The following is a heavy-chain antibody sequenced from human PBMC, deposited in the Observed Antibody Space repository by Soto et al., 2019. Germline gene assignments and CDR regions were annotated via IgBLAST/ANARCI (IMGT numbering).Heavy chain of an antibody. V-gene: IGHV3-7*01. D-gene: IGHD3-16*01. Sequence: GGSLRLSCAASGFTFSSYWMSWVRQAPGKGLEWVANIKQDGSEKYYVDSVKGRFTISRDNAKNSLYLQMNSLRAEDTAVYYCARAALLIYDYIWDINWEGGYFDYWGQGTLVTVSS. CDR3: ARAALLIYDYIWDINWEGGYFDY. CDR1: GFTFSSYW. J-gene: IGHJ4*02. CDR2: IKQDGSEK.